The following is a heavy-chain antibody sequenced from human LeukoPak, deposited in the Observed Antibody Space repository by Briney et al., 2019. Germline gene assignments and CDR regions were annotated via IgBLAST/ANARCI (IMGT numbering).Heavy chain of an antibody. CDR1: GYTFTTFD. CDR2: MNPNSGNT. Sequence: ASVKVSCKAAGYTFTTFDINWVRQDTGQGLEWMGWMNPNSGNTGYAQKFQGRVTLTRDTSINTAYTELSSLRSEDTAVYYCARGATGHDYWGQGTLVTVSS. J-gene: IGHJ4*02. V-gene: IGHV1-8*03. CDR3: ARGATGHDY.